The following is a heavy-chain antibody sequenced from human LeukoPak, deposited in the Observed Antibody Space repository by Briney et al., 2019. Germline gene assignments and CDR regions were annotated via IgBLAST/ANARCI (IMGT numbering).Heavy chain of an antibody. J-gene: IGHJ6*02. CDR1: GGSISSGGYS. V-gene: IGHV4-30-2*01. Sequence: SQTLSLTCAVSGGSISSGGYSWRWIRRPPGKGLEWIGYIYHSGSTYYNPSLKSRVTISVDRSKNQFSLKLSSVTAADTAVYYCARAQDYYGMDVWGQGTTVTVSS. CDR2: IYHSGST. D-gene: IGHD2-15*01. CDR3: ARAQDYYGMDV.